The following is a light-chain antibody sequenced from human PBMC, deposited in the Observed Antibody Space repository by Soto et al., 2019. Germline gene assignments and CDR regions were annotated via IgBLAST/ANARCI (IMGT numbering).Light chain of an antibody. V-gene: IGKV3-20*01. CDR1: RSISSTY. CDR2: GAA. J-gene: IGKJ2*01. CDR3: HQYGGSPPYT. Sequence: EIVLTQSPGTLSLSPGERATLSCRASRSISSTYLAWYQQKPGQAPRLLIYGAASRATGIPDRFSGSGSGKDFALTISRLEPEDFAVYYCHQYGGSPPYTFGQGTKLEIK.